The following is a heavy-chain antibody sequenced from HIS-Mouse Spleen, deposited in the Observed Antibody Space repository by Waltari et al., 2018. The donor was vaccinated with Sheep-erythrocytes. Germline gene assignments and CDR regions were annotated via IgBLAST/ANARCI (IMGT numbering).Heavy chain of an antibody. V-gene: IGHV3-74*01. CDR3: ARSDIRSSGWLDY. CDR1: GFTFSSYL. J-gene: IGHJ4*02. Sequence: EVQLVESGGGLVHPGGSLRLSCAASGFTFSSYLMHWVRQAPGKGLVWVSLMNSDGSSTSYADSVKGRFTISRDNAKNTLYLQMNSLRAEDTAVYYCARSDIRSSGWLDYWGQGTLVTVSS. D-gene: IGHD6-19*01. CDR2: MNSDGSST.